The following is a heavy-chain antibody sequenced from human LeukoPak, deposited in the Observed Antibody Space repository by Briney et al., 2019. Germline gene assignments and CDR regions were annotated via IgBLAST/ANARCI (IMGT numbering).Heavy chain of an antibody. CDR3: VKGRGYSGYEGFDY. V-gene: IGHV3-23*01. CDR1: GFTFSSYA. D-gene: IGHD5-12*01. J-gene: IGHJ4*02. CDR2: ISGSGGST. Sequence: GGSLRLSCAASGFTFSSYAMSWVRQAPGKGLEWVSAISGSGGSTYYADSVKGRFTISRDNSKNTLYLQMSSLRAEDTAVYYCVKGRGYSGYEGFDYWGQGTLVTVSS.